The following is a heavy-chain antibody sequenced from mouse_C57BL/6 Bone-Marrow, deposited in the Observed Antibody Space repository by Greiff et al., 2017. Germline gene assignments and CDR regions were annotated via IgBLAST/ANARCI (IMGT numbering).Heavy chain of an antibody. CDR1: GYSITSGYY. CDR3: ARGNYSNPYAMDD. J-gene: IGHJ4*01. Sequence: EVKLMESGPGLVKPSQSLSLTCSVTGYSITSGYYWNWIRQFPGNKLEWMGYISYDGSNNYNPSLKNRISITRDTSKNQFFLKLNSVTTEDTATYYCARGNYSNPYAMDDWGQGTSVTVSS. CDR2: ISYDGSN. V-gene: IGHV3-6*01. D-gene: IGHD2-5*01.